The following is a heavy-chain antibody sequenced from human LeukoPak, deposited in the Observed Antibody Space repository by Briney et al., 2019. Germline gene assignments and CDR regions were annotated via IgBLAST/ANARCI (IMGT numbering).Heavy chain of an antibody. CDR1: GGSISSYY. CDR3: AREQGIAAAGGFDP. CDR2: IYYSGST. Sequence: SEPLSLTCPVSGGSISSYYWSWIRQPPGKGLEWIGYIYYSGSTNYNPSLKSRVTISVDTSKNQFSLKLSSVTAADTAVYYCAREQGIAAAGGFDPWGQGTLVTVSS. V-gene: IGHV4-59*01. J-gene: IGHJ5*02. D-gene: IGHD6-13*01.